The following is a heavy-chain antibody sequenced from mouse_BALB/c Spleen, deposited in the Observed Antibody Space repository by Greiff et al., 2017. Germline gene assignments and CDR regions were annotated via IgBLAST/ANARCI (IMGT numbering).Heavy chain of an antibody. Sequence: EVQVVESGGDLVKPGGSLKLSCAASGFTFSSYGMSWVRQTPDKRLEWVATISSGGSYTYYPDSVKGRFTISRDNAKNTLYLQMSSLKSEDTAMYYCARTLYYYGSSYLYFDVWGAGTTVTVSS. V-gene: IGHV5-6*01. D-gene: IGHD1-1*01. J-gene: IGHJ1*01. CDR3: ARTLYYYGSSYLYFDV. CDR2: ISSGGSYT. CDR1: GFTFSSYG.